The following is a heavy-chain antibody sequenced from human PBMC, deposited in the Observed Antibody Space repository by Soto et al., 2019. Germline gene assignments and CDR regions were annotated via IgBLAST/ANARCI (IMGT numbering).Heavy chain of an antibody. V-gene: IGHV3-66*01. CDR1: AFTVSSNS. D-gene: IGHD5-18*01. CDR3: ARGRATAISFVFDY. Sequence: EVQVVESGGDLVQPGGSLRLSCAASAFTVSSNSMTWVRQAPGKGLEWVAVIYTSGNTDYADSVKGRFTISRDNSKNAVSLQMNSLRTEDTAVYYCARGRATAISFVFDYWGQGTLVTVSS. CDR2: IYTSGNT. J-gene: IGHJ4*02.